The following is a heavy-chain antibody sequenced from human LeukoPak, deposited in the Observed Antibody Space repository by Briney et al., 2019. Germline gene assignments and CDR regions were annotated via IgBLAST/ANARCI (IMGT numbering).Heavy chain of an antibody. V-gene: IGHV3-11*01. CDR2: ISSSGSTI. Sequence: GGSLRLSCAASGFTFSDYYMSWIRQAPGKGLEWVSHISSSGSTIYYADSVKGQFTISRDNAKNSLYLQMNSLRAEDTAVYYCARTPATHTVTTTNWFDPWGQGTLVTVSS. CDR3: ARTPATHTVTTTNWFDP. J-gene: IGHJ5*02. D-gene: IGHD4-11*01. CDR1: GFTFSDYY.